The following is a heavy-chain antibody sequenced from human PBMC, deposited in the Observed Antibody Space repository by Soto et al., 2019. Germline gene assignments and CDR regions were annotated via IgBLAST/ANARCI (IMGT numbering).Heavy chain of an antibody. CDR2: IWYDGGNK. CDR1: GFNFSSYV. CDR3: ARDGQWLPRDGLRSSYYFDY. J-gene: IGHJ4*02. V-gene: IGHV3-33*01. Sequence: QVQLVESGGGVVQPGRSLRLSCAASGFNFSSYVMHWVRQAPGKGLEWVAVIWYDGGNKYYADSVKGRFTISRDISKNTLYLQMNSLRAEDTAVYYCARDGQWLPRDGLRSSYYFDYWGQGTLVTVSS. D-gene: IGHD6-19*01.